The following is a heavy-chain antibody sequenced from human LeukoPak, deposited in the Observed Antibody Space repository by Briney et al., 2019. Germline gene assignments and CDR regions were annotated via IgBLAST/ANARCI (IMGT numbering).Heavy chain of an antibody. CDR2: MSYDGSNK. CDR3: ALAVAALEAFDI. Sequence: VRSLILSCAASGFTFTTDAVHWVRQAPGKGLEWLAIMSYDGSNKYYADYVNGRFTVSRDSSKNTVYLPMNSLRVDDTAIYYCALAVAALEAFDIWGQGTMVTVSS. D-gene: IGHD6-19*01. CDR1: GFTFTTDA. J-gene: IGHJ3*02. V-gene: IGHV3-30-3*01.